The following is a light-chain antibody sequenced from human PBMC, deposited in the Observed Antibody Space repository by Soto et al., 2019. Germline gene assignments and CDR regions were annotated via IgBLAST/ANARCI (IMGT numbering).Light chain of an antibody. J-gene: IGKJ1*01. V-gene: IGKV4-1*01. CDR3: QQYCSSPWT. CDR1: QRVLYSSINKNY. Sequence: DIVMTQSPDSLAVSLGERATINCKSSQRVLYSSINKNYLAWYQQKPGQPPKLLIYWASTRESGVPDRFSGSGSGTDFTLTISSLQAEDLAVYYCQQYCSSPWTFGQGTKVEIK. CDR2: WAS.